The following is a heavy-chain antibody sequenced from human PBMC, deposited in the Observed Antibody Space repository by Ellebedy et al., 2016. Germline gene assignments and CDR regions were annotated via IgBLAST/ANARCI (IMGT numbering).Heavy chain of an antibody. CDR2: ISSSSSYI. V-gene: IGHV3-21*01. D-gene: IGHD3-9*01. CDR1: GFTFSSYS. J-gene: IGHJ4*02. Sequence: GESLKISCAASGFTFSSYSMNWVRQAPGKGLEWVSSISSSSSYIYYADSVKGRFTISRDSSKNTLYLQMNSLRAEDTAVYYCARDRDVLRYFDYPGGDWGQGTLVTVSS. CDR3: ARDRDVLRYFDYPGGD.